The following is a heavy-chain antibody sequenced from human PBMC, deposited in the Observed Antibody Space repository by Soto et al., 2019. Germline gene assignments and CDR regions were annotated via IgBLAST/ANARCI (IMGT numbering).Heavy chain of an antibody. V-gene: IGHV3-9*01. CDR3: SKDLYSSINPRGGYFQH. CDR1: GFNFDDYA. J-gene: IGHJ1*01. CDR2: INWNSVSI. Sequence: EVQLVESGGGLVQPGRSLRLSCAASGFNFDDYAMHWVRQVPGKGLEWVSGINWNSVSIDYADSVKGRFTISRDNAKNSLYLQMNSLRAEDTALYYCSKDLYSSINPRGGYFQHRGQGTLVTVSS. D-gene: IGHD6-13*01.